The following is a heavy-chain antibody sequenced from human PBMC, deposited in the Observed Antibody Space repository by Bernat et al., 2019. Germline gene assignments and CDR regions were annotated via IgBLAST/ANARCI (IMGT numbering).Heavy chain of an antibody. CDR1: GFTFSNYG. V-gene: IGHV3-30*03. J-gene: IGHJ4*02. CDR2: ISYDGSNK. Sequence: QVQLVESGGGVVQPGRSLRLSCAASGFTFSNYGMHWVRQAPGKGLEWVAVISYDGSNKYYADSVKGRFTISRDNSKNTLYLQMNSLGAEDTAVYYCATAQGLQIVGATTGRQIDYWSQGTLVTVSS. D-gene: IGHD1-26*01. CDR3: ATAQGLQIVGATTGRQIDY.